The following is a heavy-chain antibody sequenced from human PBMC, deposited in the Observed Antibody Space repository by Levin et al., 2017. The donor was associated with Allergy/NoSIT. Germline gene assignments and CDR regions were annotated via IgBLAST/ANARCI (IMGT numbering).Heavy chain of an antibody. V-gene: IGHV3-21*01. CDR1: GFTFSGYT. D-gene: IGHD6-6*01. CDR3: ASDGSYDTLDI. J-gene: IGHJ3*02. CDR2: ISSSSTYI. Sequence: PGGSLRLSCAASGFTFSGYTLNWVRQAPGKGLEWVSSISSSSTYIYYADSLKGRFTISRDDAKNSLSLQRNSLRVEDTAVYYCASDGSYDTLDIWGQGTMVTVSS.